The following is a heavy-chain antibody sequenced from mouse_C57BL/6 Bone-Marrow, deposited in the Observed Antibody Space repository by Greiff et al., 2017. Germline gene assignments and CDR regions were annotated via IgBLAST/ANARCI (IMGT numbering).Heavy chain of an antibody. D-gene: IGHD2-3*01. J-gene: IGHJ3*01. CDR1: GFSFNTYA. CDR2: IRSKSNNYAT. Sequence: EVKLVESGGGLVQPKGSLKLSCAASGFSFNTYAMNWVRQAPGKGLEWVARIRSKSNNYATYYAESVKARFTISRDDSESMLYLQMNNLKSEDTAMYYCARGWFWFAYWGQGTMVTVSA. V-gene: IGHV10-1*01. CDR3: ARGWFWFAY.